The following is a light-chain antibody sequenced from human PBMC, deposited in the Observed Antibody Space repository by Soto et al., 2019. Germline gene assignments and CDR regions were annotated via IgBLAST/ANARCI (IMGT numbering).Light chain of an antibody. J-gene: IGLJ3*02. CDR3: QSYDSSLSGGV. V-gene: IGLV1-40*01. CDR2: GNT. CDR1: SSNIGAGYD. Sequence: QSVLTQPPSVSGAPGQRVTISCTGRSSNIGAGYDVHWYQQHPGTAPKLLISGNTNRPSGVPDRFSGSKSGTSASLAITGLQAEDEADYSCQSYDSSLSGGVFGGGTKLTVL.